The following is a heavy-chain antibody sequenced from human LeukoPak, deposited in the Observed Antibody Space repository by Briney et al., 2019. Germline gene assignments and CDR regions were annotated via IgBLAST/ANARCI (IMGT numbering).Heavy chain of an antibody. J-gene: IGHJ4*02. CDR1: GYTFTGYY. V-gene: IGHV1-2*04. CDR2: INPNSGGT. D-gene: IGHD3-10*01. Sequence: ASVKVSCKASGYTFTGYYMHWVRQAPGRGLEWMGWINPNSGGTNYAQKFQGWVTMTRDTSISTAYMELSRLRSDDTAVYYCARANGSGSIPDYWGQGTLVTVSS. CDR3: ARANGSGSIPDY.